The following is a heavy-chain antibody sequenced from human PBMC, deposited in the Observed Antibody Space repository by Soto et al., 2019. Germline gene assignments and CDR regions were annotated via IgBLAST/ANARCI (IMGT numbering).Heavy chain of an antibody. Sequence: PGGSLRLSCAASGFTFSSYGMHWVRQAPGKGLEWVAVISYDGSNKYYADSVKGRFTISRDNSKNTLYLQMNSLRAEDTAVYYCAKVIEPPFTIFGVDINYYYYGMDVWGQGTTVTVSS. J-gene: IGHJ6*02. CDR2: ISYDGSNK. D-gene: IGHD3-3*01. CDR3: AKVIEPPFTIFGVDINYYYYGMDV. V-gene: IGHV3-30*18. CDR1: GFTFSSYG.